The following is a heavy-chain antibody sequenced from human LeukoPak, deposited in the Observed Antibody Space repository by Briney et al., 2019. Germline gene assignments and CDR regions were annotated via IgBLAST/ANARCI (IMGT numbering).Heavy chain of an antibody. CDR3: AIINHPDGRVY. J-gene: IGHJ4*02. V-gene: IGHV5-51*01. D-gene: IGHD5-24*01. CDR1: GYPFTTSW. Sequence: GESLEISCQGFGYPFTTSWIGWVRQLPGKGLEWTAIIYAGNSDAKYSPSLQGQVSISTDRSISTAYLHWSSLKASDTAIYYCAIINHPDGRVYWGQGTLVTVSS. CDR2: IYAGNSDA.